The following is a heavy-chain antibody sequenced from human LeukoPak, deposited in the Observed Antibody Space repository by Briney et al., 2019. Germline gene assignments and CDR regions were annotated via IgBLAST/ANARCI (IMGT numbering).Heavy chain of an antibody. D-gene: IGHD6-19*01. V-gene: IGHV4-59*08. J-gene: IGHJ6*02. Sequence: SETLSLTCTVSGGSISSYYWSWIRQPPGKGLEWIGYIYYSGSPNYNPSLKSRVTIPIHTSKKQFSLKLSSVTAADTAVYYCARSIAVAGIVSDYYYYGMDVWGQGTTVTVSS. CDR2: IYYSGSP. CDR3: ARSIAVAGIVSDYYYYGMDV. CDR1: GGSISSYY.